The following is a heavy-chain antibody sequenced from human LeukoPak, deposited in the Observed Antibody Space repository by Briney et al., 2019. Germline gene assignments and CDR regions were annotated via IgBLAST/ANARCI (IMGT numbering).Heavy chain of an antibody. CDR1: GFTFSSYS. Sequence: GGSLRLSCAASGFTFSSYSVNWVRQAPGKGLEWVSYISSSSSTIYYADSVKGRFTISRDNAKNSLYLQMNSLRAVDTAVYYCARGHAVRGVIRHFDYWGQGTLVTVSS. CDR2: ISSSSSTI. CDR3: ARGHAVRGVIRHFDY. V-gene: IGHV3-48*04. D-gene: IGHD3-10*01. J-gene: IGHJ4*02.